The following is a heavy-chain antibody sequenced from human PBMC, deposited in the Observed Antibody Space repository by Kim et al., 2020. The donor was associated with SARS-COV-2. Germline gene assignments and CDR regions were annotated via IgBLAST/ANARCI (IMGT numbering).Heavy chain of an antibody. Sequence: GGSLRLSCAASGFTFDDYAMHWVRQAPGKGLEWVSGISWNSGSIGYADSVKGRFTISRDNAKNSLYLQMNSLRAEDTALYYCAKEGSGSRSYYYHFGMDVWGQGTTVTVSS. CDR2: ISWNSGSI. CDR1: GFTFDDYA. V-gene: IGHV3-9*01. D-gene: IGHD3-3*01. CDR3: AKEGSGSRSYYYHFGMDV. J-gene: IGHJ6*02.